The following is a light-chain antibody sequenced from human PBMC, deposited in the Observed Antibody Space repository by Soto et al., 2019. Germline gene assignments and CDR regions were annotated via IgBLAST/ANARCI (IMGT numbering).Light chain of an antibody. J-gene: IGKJ1*01. CDR2: GAT. Sequence: EIVMTQSPATLSVSPGDRVTLSCRASQSVSSNLAWYQQKPGQPPRLFIYGATSRATGVPARFSGSRSGTEFTLTISSLQSEDVAVYYCQHYSNWPPWTFGQGTKGDI. CDR3: QHYSNWPPWT. CDR1: QSVSSN. V-gene: IGKV3-15*01.